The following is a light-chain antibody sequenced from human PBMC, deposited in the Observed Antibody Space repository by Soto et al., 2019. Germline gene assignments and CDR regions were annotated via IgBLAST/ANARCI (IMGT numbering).Light chain of an antibody. CDR2: DAS. J-gene: IGKJ4*01. CDR3: QQRSNWPGA. Sequence: EIVLTQSPATLSLSPGERATLSCRASQSVSSSLAWYQHKPGQAPRLLIYDASTRATAIPARFSGSGSGTDFTLTISSLEPEDFAVYYCQQRSNWPGAFGGGTKVEIK. V-gene: IGKV3-11*01. CDR1: QSVSSS.